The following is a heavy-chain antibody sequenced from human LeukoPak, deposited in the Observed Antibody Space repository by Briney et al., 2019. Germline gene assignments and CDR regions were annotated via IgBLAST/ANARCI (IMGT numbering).Heavy chain of an antibody. V-gene: IGHV1-69*13. CDR1: GGTFSSYA. CDR2: IIPIFGTA. J-gene: IGHJ4*02. D-gene: IGHD7-27*01. Sequence: ASVKVSCKASGGTFSSYAISWVRQAPGQGLEWMGGIIPIFGTANYAQKFQGRVTITADESTSTAYMELSSLRSEDTAVYYCARVPTLTNWGRYYFDYWGQGTLVTVSS. CDR3: ARVPTLTNWGRYYFDY.